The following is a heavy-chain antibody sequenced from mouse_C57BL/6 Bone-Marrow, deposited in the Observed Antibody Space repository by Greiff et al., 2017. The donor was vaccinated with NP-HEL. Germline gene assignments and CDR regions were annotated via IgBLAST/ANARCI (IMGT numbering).Heavy chain of an antibody. D-gene: IGHD1-1*01. CDR3: ARTIYYYGRVGFAY. Sequence: DVQLVESGGDLVKPGGSLKLSCAASGFTFSSYGMSWVRQTPDKRLEWVATISSGGSYTYYPDSVKGRFTISRDNAKNTLYLQMSRLKSEDTAMYDCARTIYYYGRVGFAYGGQGTRVTVTA. CDR2: ISSGGSYT. J-gene: IGHJ3*01. CDR1: GFTFSSYG. V-gene: IGHV5-6*01.